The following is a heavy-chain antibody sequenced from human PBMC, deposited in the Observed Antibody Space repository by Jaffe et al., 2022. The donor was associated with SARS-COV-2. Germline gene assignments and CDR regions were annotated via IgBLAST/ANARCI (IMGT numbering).Heavy chain of an antibody. CDR3: ARSVDEWLVREGPDFDY. Sequence: QVQLVESGGGVVQPGRSLRLSCAASGFTFSSYAMHWVRQAPGKGLEWVAVISYDGSNKYYADSVKGRFTISRDNSKNTLYLQMNSLRAEDTAVYYCARSVDEWLVREGPDFDYWGQGTLVTVSS. CDR2: ISYDGSNK. D-gene: IGHD6-19*01. CDR1: GFTFSSYA. V-gene: IGHV3-30-3*01. J-gene: IGHJ4*02.